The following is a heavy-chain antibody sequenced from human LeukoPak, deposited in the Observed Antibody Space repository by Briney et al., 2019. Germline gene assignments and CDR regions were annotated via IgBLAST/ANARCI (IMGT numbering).Heavy chain of an antibody. CDR1: GGSFSGYY. Sequence: PSETLSLTCAVYGGSFSGYYLSWIRQPPGKGLEWIGEIKDSGRNNYNPSLKSRVTMSADTSKNQFSLNLSSVTAADTAVYYSAKHLDGGKKTFDIWGHGTMVTVSS. CDR2: IKDSGRN. D-gene: IGHD3-16*01. CDR3: AKHLDGGKKTFDI. J-gene: IGHJ3*02. V-gene: IGHV4-34*01.